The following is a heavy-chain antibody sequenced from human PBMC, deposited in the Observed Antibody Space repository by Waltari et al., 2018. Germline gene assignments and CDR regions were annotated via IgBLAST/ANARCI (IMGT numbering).Heavy chain of an antibody. D-gene: IGHD1-26*01. J-gene: IGHJ4*02. Sequence: EVQLLESGGGLVQPGGSLRLSCAASGFTFSSYAMSWVRQAPGTGPEWVSAISGIGGSTYYADSVKGRFTISRDNSKNTLYLQMNSLRAEDTAVYYCAEGGSYLGTYWGQGTLVTVSS. CDR1: GFTFSSYA. CDR3: AEGGSYLGTY. V-gene: IGHV3-23*01. CDR2: ISGIGGST.